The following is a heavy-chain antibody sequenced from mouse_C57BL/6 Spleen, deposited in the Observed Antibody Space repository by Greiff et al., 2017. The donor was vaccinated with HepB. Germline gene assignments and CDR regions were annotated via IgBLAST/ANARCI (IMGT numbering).Heavy chain of an antibody. Sequence: QVQLQQPGAELVKPGASVKVSCKASGYTFTSYWMHWVKQRPGQGLEWIGRIHPSDSDTNYNQKFKGKATLTVAKSSSTAYMQLSSLTSEDSAVYYCAIKGITTARSLYYSMDYWVQVTSVTVSS. V-gene: IGHV1-74*01. CDR2: IHPSDSDT. D-gene: IGHD1-1*01. CDR1: GYTFTSYW. CDR3: AIKGITTARSLYYSMDY. J-gene: IGHJ4*01.